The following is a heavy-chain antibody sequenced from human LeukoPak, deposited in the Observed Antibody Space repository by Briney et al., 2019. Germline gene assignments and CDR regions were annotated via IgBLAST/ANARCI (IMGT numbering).Heavy chain of an antibody. Sequence: SETLSLTCTVSGGSISSSSYYWGWIRQPPGKGLEWIGSIYYSGSTYYNPSLKSRVTISVDTSKNQFSLKLSSVTAADTAVYYCAKDARRRDGYNSIGYWGQGTLVTVSS. CDR2: IYYSGST. J-gene: IGHJ4*02. D-gene: IGHD5-24*01. CDR1: GGSISSSSYY. V-gene: IGHV4-39*07. CDR3: AKDARRRDGYNSIGY.